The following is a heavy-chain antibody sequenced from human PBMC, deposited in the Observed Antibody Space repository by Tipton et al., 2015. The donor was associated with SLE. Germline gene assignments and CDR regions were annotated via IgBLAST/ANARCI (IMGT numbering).Heavy chain of an antibody. D-gene: IGHD5-24*01. V-gene: IGHV3-23*01. CDR2: ISGSGGST. Sequence: GSLRLSCAASGFTFDDYGMSWVRQAPGKGLEWVSAISGSGGSTYYADSVKGRFTISRDNSKNTLYLQMNSLRAEDTAVYYCAKVGDGYNAVCYWGQGTLVTVSS. CDR3: AKVGDGYNAVCY. J-gene: IGHJ4*02. CDR1: GFTFDDYG.